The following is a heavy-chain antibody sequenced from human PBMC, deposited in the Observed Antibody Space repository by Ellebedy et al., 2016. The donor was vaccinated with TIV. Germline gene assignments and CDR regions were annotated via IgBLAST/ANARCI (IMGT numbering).Heavy chain of an antibody. CDR3: ARDGEVTTVFDY. CDR2: INPNSGGT. J-gene: IGHJ4*02. V-gene: IGHV1-2*04. Sequence: AASVKVSCKASGYIHWVRQAPGQGREWLGWINPNSGGTNYAQTFQGWVAMTRDTSNSTAYMALNRLRSDDTALYYCARDGEVTTVFDYWGQGTLVTVSS. D-gene: IGHD4-17*01. CDR1: GY.